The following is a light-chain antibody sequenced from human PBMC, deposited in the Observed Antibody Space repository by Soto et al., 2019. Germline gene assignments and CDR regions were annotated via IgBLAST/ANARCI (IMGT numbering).Light chain of an antibody. J-gene: IGKJ4*01. CDR2: DAS. Sequence: EIVLTQSPATLSLSPGEGATLSCRASQSVSSSLAWYQQKPGQAPRLLIYDASNRATGIPARFSGSGSGTDVTLTISILEPDDFAVYYFQQHSNWPLTFGGGTKVEI. CDR1: QSVSSS. V-gene: IGKV3-11*01. CDR3: QQHSNWPLT.